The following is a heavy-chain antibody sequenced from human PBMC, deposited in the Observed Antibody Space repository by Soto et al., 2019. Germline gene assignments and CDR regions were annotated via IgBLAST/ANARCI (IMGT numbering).Heavy chain of an antibody. CDR2: TDDSGST. D-gene: IGHD3-3*01. J-gene: IGHJ6*03. CDR1: GDSISSSY. Sequence: QVQLQESGPGLVKPSETLSLTCTVSGDSISSSYWNWIRQAPGKGLEWIGYTDDSGSTNYNPSLKSRVKLSVDMSKNQFSLKLSSVTAADTAVYYCARGVLEWLLRDSYYYYMDVWGKGTTVTVSS. V-gene: IGHV4-59*01. CDR3: ARGVLEWLLRDSYYYYMDV.